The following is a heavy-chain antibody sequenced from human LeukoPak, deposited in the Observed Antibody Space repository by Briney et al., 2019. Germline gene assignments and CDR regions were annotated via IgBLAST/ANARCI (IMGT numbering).Heavy chain of an antibody. D-gene: IGHD2-2*01. CDR1: GGSISSGGYY. V-gene: IGHV4-31*03. Sequence: SQTLSLTCTVSGGSISSGGYYWSWIRQHPGKGLEWIGYIYYSGSTYYNPSLKSRVTISVDTSKNQFSPKLSSVTAADTAVYYCARSIVVVPVFDYWGQGTLVTVSS. CDR2: IYYSGST. CDR3: ARSIVVVPVFDY. J-gene: IGHJ4*02.